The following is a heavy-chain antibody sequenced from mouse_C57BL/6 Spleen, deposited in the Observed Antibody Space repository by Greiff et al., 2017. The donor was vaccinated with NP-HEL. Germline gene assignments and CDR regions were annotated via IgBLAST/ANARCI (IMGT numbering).Heavy chain of an antibody. V-gene: IGHV1-74*01. CDR1: GYTFTSYW. CDR3: AISGTTVVAEYFDV. Sequence: QVQLQQPGAELVKPGASVKVSCKASGYTFTSYWMHWVKQRPGQGLEWIGRIHPSDSDTNYNQKFKGKATLTVDKSSSTAYMQLSSLTSEDSAVYYCAISGTTVVAEYFDVWGTGTTVTVSS. D-gene: IGHD1-1*01. CDR2: IHPSDSDT. J-gene: IGHJ1*03.